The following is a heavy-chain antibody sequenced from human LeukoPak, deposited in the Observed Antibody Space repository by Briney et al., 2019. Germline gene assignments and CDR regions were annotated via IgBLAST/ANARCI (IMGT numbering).Heavy chain of an antibody. D-gene: IGHD5-18*01. Sequence: GGSLRLSCAASGFTFSSYAMSWVRQAPGKGLEWVSAISGSGGSTYYADSVKGRFTISRDNSKNTLYLQMNSLRAEDTAVYSCAKDLVGGVDTAMVPHWGQGTLVTVSS. J-gene: IGHJ4*02. CDR3: AKDLVGGVDTAMVPH. CDR2: ISGSGGST. V-gene: IGHV3-23*01. CDR1: GFTFSSYA.